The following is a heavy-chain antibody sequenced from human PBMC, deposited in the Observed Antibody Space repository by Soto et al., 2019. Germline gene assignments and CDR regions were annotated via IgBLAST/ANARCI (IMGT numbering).Heavy chain of an antibody. J-gene: IGHJ1*01. Sequence: QVQLVQSGAEVKKPGASVKVSCKASGYSFTSYDIIWVRQASGQGLEWMGWMNPNSGNTGYAQKFQGRVTMTRNTSISTAYMELSSLRSDDTAGYYCARVSMGSSSEDFQHWGQGTLVTVSS. CDR2: MNPNSGNT. V-gene: IGHV1-8*01. D-gene: IGHD6-6*01. CDR3: ARVSMGSSSEDFQH. CDR1: GYSFTSYD.